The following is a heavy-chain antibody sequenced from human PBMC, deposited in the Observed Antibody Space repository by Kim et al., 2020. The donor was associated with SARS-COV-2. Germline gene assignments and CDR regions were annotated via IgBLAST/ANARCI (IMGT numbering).Heavy chain of an antibody. D-gene: IGHD1-1*01. J-gene: IGHJ5*02. CDR1: GDSISSSRYY. V-gene: IGHV4-39*01. CDR2: IFYSGTT. Sequence: SETLSLTCSASGDSISSSRYYWGWIRQSPERGLEWIGNIFYSGTTHYNPSLSSRLTMTVDTSKNQFSLKVTSVSAADTAIYYCARHDVGVQFGAWGQGILVTVSS. CDR3: ARHDVGVQFGA.